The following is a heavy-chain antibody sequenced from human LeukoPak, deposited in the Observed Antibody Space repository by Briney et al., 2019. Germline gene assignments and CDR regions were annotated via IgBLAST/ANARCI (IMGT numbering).Heavy chain of an antibody. CDR3: VRVECCSGSTCRNYFDY. V-gene: IGHV3-21*01. CDR1: GFPLSGYS. D-gene: IGHD2-2*01. CDR2: IARSTNYI. Sequence: GGSLRLSCAASGFPLSGYSMNCARQAPGKRLDWVSSIARSTNYIYYADSVKGRFTISSDNARNSLYLQLNCLCAEDSAVYYCVRVECCSGSTCRNYFDYWGQGTMVTVFS. J-gene: IGHJ4*02.